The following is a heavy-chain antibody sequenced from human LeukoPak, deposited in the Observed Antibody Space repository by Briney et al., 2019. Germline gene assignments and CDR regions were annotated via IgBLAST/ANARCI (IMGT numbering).Heavy chain of an antibody. CDR1: GGSFSGYY. V-gene: IGHV4-34*01. Sequence: PSETLSLTCAVYGGSFSGYYWSWIRQPPGKGLEWIGEIYHSGSTNYNPSLKSRVTISVDKSKNQFSLKLSSVTAADTAVYYCARRYSGYDVWGQGTLVTVSS. CDR3: ARRYSGYDV. J-gene: IGHJ4*02. CDR2: IYHSGST. D-gene: IGHD5-12*01.